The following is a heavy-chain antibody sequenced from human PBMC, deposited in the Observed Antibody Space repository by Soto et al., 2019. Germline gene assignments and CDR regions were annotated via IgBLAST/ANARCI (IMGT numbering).Heavy chain of an antibody. J-gene: IGHJ4*02. CDR1: GFTFSSYG. CDR2: IWYDGSKK. Sequence: QVQVVESGGGVVQPGRSLRLSCAASGFTFSSYGMHWVRQAPGKGLEWVAVIWYDGSKKYYADSVKGRFTISRDNSKNTLDLQMDSLRAEDTAVYYCARDKGEVGAPAYWGQGTLVTVSS. V-gene: IGHV3-33*01. CDR3: ARDKGEVGAPAY. D-gene: IGHD1-26*01.